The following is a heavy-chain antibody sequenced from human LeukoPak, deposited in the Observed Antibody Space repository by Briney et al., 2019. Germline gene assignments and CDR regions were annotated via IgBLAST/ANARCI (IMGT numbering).Heavy chain of an antibody. CDR3: ARGGEDGSAV. Sequence: GGSLRLSCAASGFTFSSYSMNWVRQAPGKGLEWVSSSSSSSSYIYYTDSVKGRFTISRDNSKNTLYLQMNSLRAEDTAVYYCARGGEDGSAVWGQGTLVTVSS. CDR2: SSSSSSYI. D-gene: IGHD3-10*01. CDR1: GFTFSSYS. V-gene: IGHV3-21*04. J-gene: IGHJ4*02.